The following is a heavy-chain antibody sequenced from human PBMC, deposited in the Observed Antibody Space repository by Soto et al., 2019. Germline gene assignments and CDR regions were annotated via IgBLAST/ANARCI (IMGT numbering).Heavy chain of an antibody. Sequence: GGSVRLSCAASGFTFSSHAMSWVRQAPGQGLEWVSAISGSGGSTYYADSVKGRFTISRDNSKSTLYLQINSLRAEDTAVYYFAKRTLHRDYAYYFGYLGQGTLVTVSS. CDR1: GFTFSSHA. J-gene: IGHJ4*02. V-gene: IGHV3-23*01. D-gene: IGHD4-17*01. CDR2: ISGSGGST. CDR3: AKRTLHRDYAYYFGY.